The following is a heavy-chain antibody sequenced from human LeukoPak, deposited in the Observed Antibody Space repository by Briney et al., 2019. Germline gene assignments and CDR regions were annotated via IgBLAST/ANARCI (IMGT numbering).Heavy chain of an antibody. CDR1: GGSFSGYY. V-gene: IGHV4-34*01. J-gene: IGHJ5*02. D-gene: IGHD6-19*01. CDR3: AKESVAVAGKRDENWFDP. Sequence: SETLSLTCAVYGGSFSGYYWSWIRQPPGKGLEWIGEINHSGSTNYNPSLKSRVTISVDTSKNQFSLKLSSVTAADTAVYYCAKESVAVAGKRDENWFDPWGQGTLVTVSS. CDR2: INHSGST.